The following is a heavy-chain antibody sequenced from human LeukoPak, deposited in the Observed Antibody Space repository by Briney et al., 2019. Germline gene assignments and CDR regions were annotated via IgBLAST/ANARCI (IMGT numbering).Heavy chain of an antibody. J-gene: IGHJ3*02. D-gene: IGHD3-9*01. V-gene: IGHV3-33*01. Sequence: GRSLRLSCAASGFTFSSYGMHWVRQAPGKGLEWVAVIWYDGSNKYYADSVKGRFTISRDNSKNTLYLQMNSLRAEDTAVYYCARDPSLDYDILTGRGEGDAFDIWGQGTMVTVSS. CDR2: IWYDGSNK. CDR1: GFTFSSYG. CDR3: ARDPSLDYDILTGRGEGDAFDI.